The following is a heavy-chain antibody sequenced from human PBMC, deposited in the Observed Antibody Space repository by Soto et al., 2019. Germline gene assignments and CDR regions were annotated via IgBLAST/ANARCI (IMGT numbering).Heavy chain of an antibody. CDR3: AREAEMATINQYSGLDY. CDR2: ISYAGSNK. D-gene: IGHD5-12*01. V-gene: IGHV3-30*03. J-gene: IGHJ4*02. Sequence: HPGGSLRLSCAASGFTFNTYTMSWFRQAPGKGLEWVSVISYAGSNKFYADSVKGRFTISRDNSKISLYLQMNSLRAEDTAVYYCAREAEMATINQYSGLDYWGQGTLVTVSS. CDR1: GFTFNTYT.